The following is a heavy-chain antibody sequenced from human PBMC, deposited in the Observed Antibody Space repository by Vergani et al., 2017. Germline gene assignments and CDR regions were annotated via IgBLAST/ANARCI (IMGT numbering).Heavy chain of an antibody. CDR1: GASIRSSNYY. CDR2: IYYSGST. V-gene: IGHV4-39*01. D-gene: IGHD6-19*01. J-gene: IGHJ5*02. Sequence: QLQLQESGPGLVKPSATLALTCSVSGASIRSSNYYWGWIRQPPGKGLEWIASIYYSGSTYYNPSLKSRVTISVDTSKNRFSLKLSSVTAADTAVYFCARHSXVEWLVKLGWIDPWGQGILVTVSS. CDR3: ARHSXVEWLVKLGWIDP.